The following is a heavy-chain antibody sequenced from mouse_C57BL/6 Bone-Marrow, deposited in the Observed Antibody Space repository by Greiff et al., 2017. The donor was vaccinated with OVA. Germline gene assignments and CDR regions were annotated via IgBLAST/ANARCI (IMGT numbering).Heavy chain of an antibody. Sequence: EVKLVESGGGLVKPGGSLKLSCAASGFTFSSYAMSWVRQTPEKRLEWVATISDGGSYTYYPDNVKGRFTISRDNAKNNLYLQMSHLKSEDTAMYYCARDQATGYYAMDYWGQGTSVTVSS. J-gene: IGHJ4*01. V-gene: IGHV5-4*01. CDR1: GFTFSSYA. D-gene: IGHD3-2*02. CDR3: ARDQATGYYAMDY. CDR2: ISDGGSYT.